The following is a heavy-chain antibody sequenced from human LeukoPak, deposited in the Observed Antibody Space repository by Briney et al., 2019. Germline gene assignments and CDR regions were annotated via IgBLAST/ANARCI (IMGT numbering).Heavy chain of an antibody. J-gene: IGHJ5*02. CDR1: GFTFSSYA. Sequence: GGSLRLSCAASGFTFSSYAMGWVRQAPGKGLEWVSAISGSGGSTYYADSVKGRFTISRDNSKNTPYLQMNSLRAEDTAVYYCAKGPNPWFDPWGQGTLVTVSS. V-gene: IGHV3-23*01. CDR3: AKGPNPWFDP. CDR2: ISGSGGST.